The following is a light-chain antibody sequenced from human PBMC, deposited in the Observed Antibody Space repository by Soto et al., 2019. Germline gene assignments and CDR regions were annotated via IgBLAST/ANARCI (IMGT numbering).Light chain of an antibody. CDR1: SSDVGGYNY. V-gene: IGLV2-14*01. Sequence: QSALTQPASMSGSPGQSITISCTGTSSDVGGYNYVSWYQQHPGKAPKLMIYDVSNRPSGVSNRFSGSKSGNTASLTISGLQAEDEADYYCLLYYGGAQLVFGGGTKVTVL. J-gene: IGLJ2*01. CDR2: DVS. CDR3: LLYYGGAQLV.